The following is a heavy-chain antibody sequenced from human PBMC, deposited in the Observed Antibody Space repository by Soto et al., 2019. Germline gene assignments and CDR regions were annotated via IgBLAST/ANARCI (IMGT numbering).Heavy chain of an antibody. CDR2: IWYDGSNK. Sequence: GGSLRLSCAASGFTFSSYGMHWVRQAPGKGLEWVAVIWYDGSNKYYADSVKGRFTISRDNSKNTLYLQMNSLRAEDTAVYYCAKDLIAAAGKTLGYYYYGMDVWGQGTTVTVSS. CDR3: AKDLIAAAGKTLGYYYYGMDV. CDR1: GFTFSSYG. J-gene: IGHJ6*02. V-gene: IGHV3-30*02. D-gene: IGHD6-13*01.